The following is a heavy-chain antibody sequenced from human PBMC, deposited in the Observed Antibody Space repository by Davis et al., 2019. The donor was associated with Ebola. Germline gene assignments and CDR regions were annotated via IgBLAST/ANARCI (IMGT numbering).Heavy chain of an antibody. D-gene: IGHD3-3*01. CDR1: GFTFSSYN. J-gene: IGHJ4*02. CDR3: AREGRNGITIFGVVTTG. V-gene: IGHV3-48*04. Sequence: GESLKISCAASGFTFSSYNMNWVRQAPGKGLEWVSYISSSSSTIHYADSVRGRFTISRDNAKNSLYLQMNSLRAEDTAVYYCAREGRNGITIFGVVTTGGGQGTLVTVSS. CDR2: ISSSSSTI.